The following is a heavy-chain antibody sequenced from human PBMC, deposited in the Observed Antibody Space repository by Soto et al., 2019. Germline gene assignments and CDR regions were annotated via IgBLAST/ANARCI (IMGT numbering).Heavy chain of an antibody. CDR2: MNPNSGNT. D-gene: IGHD6-19*01. V-gene: IGHV1-8*01. J-gene: IGHJ4*02. CDR3: AVAGLEDYFDY. Sequence: QVQLVQSGAEVKKPGASVKVSCKASGYTFTSYDIHWVRQATGQGLEWMGWMNPNSGNTGYAQNFQGRVPMTRNTSISTDYMELSSLRSENTAVYYCAVAGLEDYFDYWGQGTLVTVSS. CDR1: GYTFTSYD.